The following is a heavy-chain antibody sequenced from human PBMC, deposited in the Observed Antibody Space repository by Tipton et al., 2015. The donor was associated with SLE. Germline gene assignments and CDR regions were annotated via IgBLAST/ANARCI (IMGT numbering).Heavy chain of an antibody. CDR3: ATTPRSSSRYFDL. CDR2: IYYSGST. V-gene: IGHV4-61*01. Sequence: GLVKPSETLSLTCTVSGDSISSGLYYWSWIRQPPGKGLEWIGHIYYSGSTNTNPSLKSRVTMSLDTSKNRLSLKLKSVTAADTAVYFCATTPRSSSRYFDLWGRGTLVSVSS. D-gene: IGHD3-10*01. J-gene: IGHJ2*01. CDR1: GDSISSGLYY.